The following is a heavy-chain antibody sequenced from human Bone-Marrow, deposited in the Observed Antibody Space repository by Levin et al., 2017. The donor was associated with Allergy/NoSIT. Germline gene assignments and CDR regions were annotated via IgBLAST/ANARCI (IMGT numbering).Heavy chain of an antibody. Sequence: SQTLSLTCTVSGGSISSGGYYWSWIRQHPGKGLEWIGYIYYSGSTYYNPSLKSRVTISVDTSKNQFSLKLSSVTAADTAVYYCAREGYDILTGDQIFDYWGQGTLVTVSS. J-gene: IGHJ4*02. V-gene: IGHV4-31*03. D-gene: IGHD3-9*01. CDR2: IYYSGST. CDR3: AREGYDILTGDQIFDY. CDR1: GGSISSGGYY.